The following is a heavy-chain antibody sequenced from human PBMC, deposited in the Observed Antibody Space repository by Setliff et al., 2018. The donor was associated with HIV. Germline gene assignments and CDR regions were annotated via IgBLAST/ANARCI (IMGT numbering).Heavy chain of an antibody. D-gene: IGHD7-27*01. J-gene: IGHJ4*02. V-gene: IGHV3-43*01. CDR2: ISWDGDMT. CDR1: GFTFDDYT. CDR3: ARGGLTGRPIDY. Sequence: PGGSLRLSCAASGFTFDDYTMHWVRQAPGKGLEWVSLISWDGDMTYYADSMQGRFTISRDNAKNSLYLQMNSLRAEDTAVYYCARGGLTGRPIDYWGQGTLVTVSS.